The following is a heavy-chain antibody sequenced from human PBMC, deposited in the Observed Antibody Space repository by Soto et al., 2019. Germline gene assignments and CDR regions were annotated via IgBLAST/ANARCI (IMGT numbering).Heavy chain of an antibody. V-gene: IGHV5-51*01. D-gene: IGHD3-9*01. CDR2: ISPIDSDT. Sequence: GAEVRKPGESLKISCKGSGFSFTSYWIGWVRQLPGKGLEWMGIISPIDSDTRYSPSFEGQVTISADNSISTAYLQWSSLKASDTGIYYCARQSYYDVLTGYLNWFDSWGRGTQVTVSS. J-gene: IGHJ5*01. CDR3: ARQSYYDVLTGYLNWFDS. CDR1: GFSFTSYW.